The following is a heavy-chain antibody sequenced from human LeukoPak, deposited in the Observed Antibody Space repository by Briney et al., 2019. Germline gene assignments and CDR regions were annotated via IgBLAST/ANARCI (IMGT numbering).Heavy chain of an antibody. CDR2: IYPGDSHI. Sequence: PGESLKISCKGSGYSFTSYWIGWVRQMPGKGLEWMGIIYPGDSHIRYSPSLQGQVTISADKSISTAYLQWSSLKASDTAMYYCARSHPYCSGGSCYYYWGQGTLVTVSS. V-gene: IGHV5-51*01. CDR1: GYSFTSYW. D-gene: IGHD2-15*01. J-gene: IGHJ4*02. CDR3: ARSHPYCSGGSCYYY.